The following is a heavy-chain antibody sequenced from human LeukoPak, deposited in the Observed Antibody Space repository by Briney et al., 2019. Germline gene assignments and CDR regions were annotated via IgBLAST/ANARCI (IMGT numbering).Heavy chain of an antibody. Sequence: GGSLRLAGSASGLTLSSYSMNWVRQAPGKGLEWVSSISSSSRYIYYADSVKDRFTISRDNAKNSLYLQMNSLRAEDTAVYYCAGRTYCSSTSCPVRAFDIWGEGTRVSVS. CDR3: AGRTYCSSTSCPVRAFDI. D-gene: IGHD2-2*01. V-gene: IGHV3-21*01. J-gene: IGHJ3*02. CDR1: GLTLSSYS. CDR2: ISSSSRYI.